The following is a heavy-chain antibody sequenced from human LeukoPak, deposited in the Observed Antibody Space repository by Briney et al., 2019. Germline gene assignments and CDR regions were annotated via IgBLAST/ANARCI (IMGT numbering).Heavy chain of an antibody. V-gene: IGHV3-21*01. CDR3: ARDPEWIQHALFDY. CDR1: GFTFSSYS. CDR2: ISSSSSYI. Sequence: GGSLRLSCAASGFTFSSYSMNWVRQAPGKGLEWVSSISSSSSYIYYADSVKGRFTISRDNAKNSLYLQMNSLRAEDTAVYYCARDPEWIQHALFDYWGQGTLVTVSS. D-gene: IGHD5-18*01. J-gene: IGHJ4*02.